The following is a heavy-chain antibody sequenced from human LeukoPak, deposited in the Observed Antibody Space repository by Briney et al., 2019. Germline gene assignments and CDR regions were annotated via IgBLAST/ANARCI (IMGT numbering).Heavy chain of an antibody. D-gene: IGHD2-2*02. CDR2: IYYTGST. Sequence: SETLSLTCTVSGASISNYYWSWIRQPPGKGLEWIGYIYYTGSTYYNPSLKSRVTISVDRSKNQFSLKLSSVTAADTAVYYCASAHCSSTSCYTEITDQFDYWGQGTLVTVSS. J-gene: IGHJ4*02. CDR1: GASISNYY. CDR3: ASAHCSSTSCYTEITDQFDY. V-gene: IGHV4-59*12.